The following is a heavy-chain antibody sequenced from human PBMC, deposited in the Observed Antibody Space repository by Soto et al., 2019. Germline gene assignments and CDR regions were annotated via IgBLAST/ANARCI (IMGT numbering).Heavy chain of an antibody. Sequence: EVHLVESGGRLVQPGGSLRVSCTASGFIFSVYAMTWVRQAPGKGLEWVSAVTANGGSTYSADSVKGRFTISRDNSKNTLFLQMNSLRAEDTAVYYCASLGVGDWANYYYYYGMDVWGQGTTVTVSS. CDR3: ASLGVGDWANYYYYYGMDV. D-gene: IGHD2-21*02. CDR1: GFIFSVYA. V-gene: IGHV3-23*04. CDR2: VTANGGST. J-gene: IGHJ6*02.